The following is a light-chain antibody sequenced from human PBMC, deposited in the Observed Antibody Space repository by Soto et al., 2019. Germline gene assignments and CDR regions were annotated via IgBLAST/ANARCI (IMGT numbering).Light chain of an antibody. Sequence: MKLYPYALCVSPGERASLSCRASQSVSSNLAWYQQNPGQAPRLLIYGASARATGIPAGFSGSGSGTEFTLTISSLQSEDFAVYYCQHYNNWPLTCGQGTKVDIK. CDR3: QHYNNWPLT. J-gene: IGKJ1*01. CDR1: QSVSSN. CDR2: GAS. V-gene: IGKV3-15*01.